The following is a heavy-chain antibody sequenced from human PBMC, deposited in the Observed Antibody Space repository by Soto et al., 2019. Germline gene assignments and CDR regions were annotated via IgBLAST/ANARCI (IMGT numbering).Heavy chain of an antibody. D-gene: IGHD5-12*01. J-gene: IGHJ5*02. CDR1: GFTFSSYW. Sequence: EVQLVESGGGLVQPGGSLRLSCAASGFTFSSYWMHWVRQAPGKGLVWVSLINSDGSSTSYADSVKGRFTISRDNAKNTLYLQMNSLRAEDTAVYYCARIYRGQGGYDYPNWFDPWGQGTLVTVSS. CDR2: INSDGSST. V-gene: IGHV3-74*01. CDR3: ARIYRGQGGYDYPNWFDP.